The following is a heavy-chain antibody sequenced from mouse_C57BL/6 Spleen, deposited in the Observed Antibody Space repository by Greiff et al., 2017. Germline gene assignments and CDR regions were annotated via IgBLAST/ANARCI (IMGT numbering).Heavy chain of an antibody. CDR3: ARYDYGHYYAMDY. Sequence: EVQVVESEGGLVQPGSSMKLSCTASGFTFSDYYMAWVRQVPEKGLEWVANINYDGSSTYYLDSLKSRFIISRDNAKNILYLQMSSLKSEDTATYYCARYDYGHYYAMDYWGQGTSVTVSS. D-gene: IGHD2-4*01. CDR1: GFTFSDYY. CDR2: INYDGSST. J-gene: IGHJ4*01. V-gene: IGHV5-16*01.